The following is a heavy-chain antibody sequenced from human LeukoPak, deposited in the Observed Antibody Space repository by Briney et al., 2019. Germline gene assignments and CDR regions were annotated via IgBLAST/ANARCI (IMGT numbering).Heavy chain of an antibody. CDR3: ARGSSEMSTIFDY. Sequence: PSETLSLTCSVSGGAISSYCWNWIRLPAGKGLEWIGCIYTRGSTIHNPSIKSRVTMSVDTAKNQFSLRLNSVTAADTAVYYCARGSSEMSTIFDYGGQGTLVTVSS. D-gene: IGHD5-24*01. CDR2: IYTRGST. V-gene: IGHV4-4*07. CDR1: GGAISSYC. J-gene: IGHJ4*02.